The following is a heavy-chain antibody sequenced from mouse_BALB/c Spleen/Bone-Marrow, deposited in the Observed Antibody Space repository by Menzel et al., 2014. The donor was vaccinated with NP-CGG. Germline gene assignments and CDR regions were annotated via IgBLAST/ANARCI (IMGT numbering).Heavy chain of an antibody. D-gene: IGHD4-1*01. Sequence: QVQLQQSGAELVRPGTSVKISCKASGYTFTNYWLDWVKQRPGHGLEWIGDIYPGGGYTNYNEKFKGKATLTADTSSSTAYMQLSSLTSEDSAVYFCARRGTGVDYWGQGTTLTVSS. V-gene: IGHV1-63*02. CDR1: GYTFTNYW. CDR3: ARRGTGVDY. J-gene: IGHJ2*01. CDR2: IYPGGGYT.